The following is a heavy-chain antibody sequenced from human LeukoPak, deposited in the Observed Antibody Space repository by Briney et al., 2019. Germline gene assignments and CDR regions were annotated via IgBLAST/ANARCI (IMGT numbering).Heavy chain of an antibody. CDR3: ARLVVAATHYYYHYMDV. J-gene: IGHJ6*03. CDR1: GYTFTSYD. CDR2: MNPNSGNT. D-gene: IGHD2-15*01. V-gene: IGHV1-8*03. Sequence: GASVKVSCKASGYTFTSYDINWVRQATGQGLEWMGWMNPNSGNTGYAQKFQGRVTITRNTSISTAYMELSSLRSEDTAVYYCARLVVAATHYYYHYMDVWGKGTTVTVSS.